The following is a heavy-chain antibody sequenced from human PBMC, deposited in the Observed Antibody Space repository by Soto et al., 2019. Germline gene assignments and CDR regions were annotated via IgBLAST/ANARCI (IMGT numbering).Heavy chain of an antibody. Sequence: GGSLRLSCAASGFTFSSYAMSWVRQAPGKGLEWVSAISGSGGSTYYADSVEGRFTISRDNSKNTLYLQMNSLRAEDTAVFYFAKDGEPKLELPHYYYMDVWGKGTTVTVSS. CDR2: ISGSGGST. J-gene: IGHJ6*03. D-gene: IGHD1-7*01. CDR1: GFTFSSYA. CDR3: AKDGEPKLELPHYYYMDV. V-gene: IGHV3-23*01.